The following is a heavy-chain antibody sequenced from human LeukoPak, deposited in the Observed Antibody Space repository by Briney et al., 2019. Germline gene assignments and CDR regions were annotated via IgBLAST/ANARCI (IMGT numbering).Heavy chain of an antibody. Sequence: GGSLRLSCAASGFTFSSYEMNWVRQAPGKGLEWISYISSSGSNIYYADSVKGRFTISRDNAKNSLYLQMNSLRAEDTAVYYCARDLEVAGVYFDNWGRGTLVTVSS. CDR1: GFTFSSYE. J-gene: IGHJ4*02. CDR3: ARDLEVAGVYFDN. V-gene: IGHV3-48*03. D-gene: IGHD3-16*01. CDR2: ISSSGSNI.